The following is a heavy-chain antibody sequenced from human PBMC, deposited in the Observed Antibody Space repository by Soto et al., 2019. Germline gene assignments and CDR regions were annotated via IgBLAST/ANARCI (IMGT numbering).Heavy chain of an antibody. J-gene: IGHJ3*02. CDR1: WSNFINHW. CDR3: ARQGDMAATPADAFDI. V-gene: IGHV5-51*01. D-gene: IGHD6-19*01. Sequence: GESLKTSCNVSWSNFINHWIAWVRPMPGKGPEWIGIIYPGDSDARYSPSFAGQVTISVDKSITTAYLHWSSLEASYSAVYYCARQGDMAATPADAFDIWGQGTFGTLSS. CDR2: IYPGDSDA.